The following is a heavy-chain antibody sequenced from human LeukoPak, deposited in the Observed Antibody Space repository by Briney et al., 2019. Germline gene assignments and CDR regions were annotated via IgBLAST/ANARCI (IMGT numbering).Heavy chain of an antibody. D-gene: IGHD4-17*01. CDR3: ASLLDYGDCGNAFDI. Sequence: PGGSLRLSCAASGFTFSSYDMHWVRQVTRGGLEWVSAIGIAGDTFYADSVKGRFTISRDNAKNSLYLQMNSLRAEDTAVYYCASLLDYGDCGNAFDIWGQGTMVTVSS. V-gene: IGHV3-13*01. CDR2: IGIAGDT. J-gene: IGHJ3*02. CDR1: GFTFSSYD.